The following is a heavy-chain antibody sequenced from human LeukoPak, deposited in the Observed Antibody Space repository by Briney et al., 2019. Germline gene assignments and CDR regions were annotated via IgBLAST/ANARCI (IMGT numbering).Heavy chain of an antibody. D-gene: IGHD4-17*01. CDR1: GFNFGDYP. CDR2: ISYDGGTT. J-gene: IGHJ5*02. CDR3: ARNANDYGDGNWIDP. Sequence: GGSLRLSCDTSGFNFGDYPMYWVRQAPGKGLEWLTFISYDGGTTYYANSVKGRFTVSRDNFKNTLYLQMDSLRAEDTAVYYCARNANDYGDGNWIDPWGQGTLVTVSS. V-gene: IGHV3-30*04.